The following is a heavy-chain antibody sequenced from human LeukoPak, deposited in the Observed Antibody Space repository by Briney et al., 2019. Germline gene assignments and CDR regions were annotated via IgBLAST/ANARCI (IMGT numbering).Heavy chain of an antibody. CDR2: INAGNGNT. Sequence: ASVKVSCKASGYTFTSYAMHWVRQAPGQRLEWMGWINAGNGNTKYSQKFQGRVTITRDTSAGTAYMELSSLRSEDTAVYYCARDHNIVAPFDYWGQGTLVTVSS. D-gene: IGHD5-12*01. J-gene: IGHJ4*02. CDR1: GYTFTSYA. V-gene: IGHV1-3*01. CDR3: ARDHNIVAPFDY.